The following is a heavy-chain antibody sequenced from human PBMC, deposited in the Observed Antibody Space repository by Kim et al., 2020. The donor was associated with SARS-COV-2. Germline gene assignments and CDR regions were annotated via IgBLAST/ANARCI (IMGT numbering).Heavy chain of an antibody. Sequence: GGSLRLSCAASGVTISNAWMTWVCQAPGKGLEWVGRIKSKTDGGTTDYAAPVKGRFTISRHDSKNTLYLQMTSLKAEDTAVYFCSADWAGYWGQGTLVTISS. CDR3: SADWAGY. CDR2: IKSKTDGGTT. J-gene: IGHJ4*02. D-gene: IGHD6-19*01. V-gene: IGHV3-15*01. CDR1: GVTISNAW.